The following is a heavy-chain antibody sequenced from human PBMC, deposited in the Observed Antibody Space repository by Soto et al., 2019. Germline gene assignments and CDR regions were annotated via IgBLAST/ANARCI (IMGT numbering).Heavy chain of an antibody. J-gene: IGHJ3*02. CDR2: ISGSGGST. CDR3: AKEPNYYDSSGYSSDAFDI. CDR1: GFTFSSYA. Sequence: GGSLRLSCAASGFTFSSYAMSWVRQAPGKGLEWVSAISGSGGSTYYADSVKGRFTISRDNSKNTLYLQMNSLRAEDTAVYYCAKEPNYYDSSGYSSDAFDIWGQWTMVTVSS. V-gene: IGHV3-23*01. D-gene: IGHD3-22*01.